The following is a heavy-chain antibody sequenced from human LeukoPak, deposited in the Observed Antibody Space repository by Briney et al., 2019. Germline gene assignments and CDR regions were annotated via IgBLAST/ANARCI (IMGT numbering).Heavy chain of an antibody. Sequence: GGSLRLSCAASGFTFSSYGMHWVRQAPGKGLEWVAFIRYDGSNKYYADSVKGRFTISRDNSKNTLYLQMNSLRAEDTAVYYCAKDPSGTHVLLWFGESRYMDVWGKGTTVTVSS. V-gene: IGHV3-30*02. D-gene: IGHD3-10*01. CDR1: GFTFSSYG. CDR3: AKDPSGTHVLLWFGESRYMDV. J-gene: IGHJ6*03. CDR2: IRYDGSNK.